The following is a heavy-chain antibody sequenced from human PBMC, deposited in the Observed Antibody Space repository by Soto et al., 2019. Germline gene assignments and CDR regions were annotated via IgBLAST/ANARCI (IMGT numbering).Heavy chain of an antibody. CDR2: IYYTGTT. Sequence: SETLSLTCTVSSGSIREYYWGWIRQSPGKGLEWIGYIYYTGTTKYNPSLKSRVTISVDSSKSQFSLKLGSVTAADTAVYYCARLGGYYQAFDSWGQGTLVT. J-gene: IGHJ4*02. CDR3: ARLGGYYQAFDS. V-gene: IGHV4-59*08. CDR1: SGSIREYY. D-gene: IGHD3-22*01.